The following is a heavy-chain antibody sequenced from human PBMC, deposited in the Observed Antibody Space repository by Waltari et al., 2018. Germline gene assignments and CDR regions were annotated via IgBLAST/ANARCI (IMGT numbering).Heavy chain of an antibody. CDR3: ARHRETTFEY. J-gene: IGHJ4*02. CDR2: IKQDGSER. V-gene: IGHV3-7*01. Sequence: EVQLVESGGGLVQPGGSLRLCCAASGFTFSTYWMTWVRQAPGKGLEWVANIKQDGSERYYVDSVKGRFTISRDNAKNSLYLQMNSLRAEDTAVYYCARHRETTFEYWGQGTLVTVSS. CDR1: GFTFSTYW. D-gene: IGHD4-17*01.